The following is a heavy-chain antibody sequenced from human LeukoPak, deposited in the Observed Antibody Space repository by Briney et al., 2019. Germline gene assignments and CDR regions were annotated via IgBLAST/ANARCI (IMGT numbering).Heavy chain of an antibody. Sequence: PGGSLRLSCAASGFTVSSNYMSWVRQAPGKGLEWVSVIYSGGSTYYADSVKGRFTISRDNSKNTLYLQMNSLRAEDTAVYYCARVSVVYYYYYMDVWGKGTTVTISS. V-gene: IGHV3-53*01. CDR3: ARVSVVYYYYYMDV. CDR2: IYSGGST. J-gene: IGHJ6*03. CDR1: GFTVSSNY.